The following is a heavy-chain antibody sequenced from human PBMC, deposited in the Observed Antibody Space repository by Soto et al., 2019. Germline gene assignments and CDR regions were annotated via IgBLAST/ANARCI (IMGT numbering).Heavy chain of an antibody. CDR1: GVSFSGHY. Sequence: LSLTCAVYGVSFSGHYWTWIRQPPGKGLEWIGEINHSGSTKYNPSLKSRATISVDTSKNQFSLKLSSVTAADTAAYYCAGSGTYGSVNYQNAFDIWGQGSMFTVS. V-gene: IGHV4-34*01. J-gene: IGHJ3*02. D-gene: IGHD3-10*01. CDR3: AGSGTYGSVNYQNAFDI. CDR2: INHSGST.